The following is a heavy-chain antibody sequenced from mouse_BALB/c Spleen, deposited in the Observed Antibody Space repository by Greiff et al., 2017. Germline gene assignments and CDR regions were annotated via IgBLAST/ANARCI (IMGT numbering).Heavy chain of an antibody. CDR2: ISSGSSTI. D-gene: IGHD2-14*01. V-gene: IGHV5-17*02. Sequence: EVHLVESGGGLVQPGGSRKLSCAASGFTFSSFGMHWVRQAPEKGLEWVAYISSGSSTIYYADTVKGRFTISRDNPKNTLFLQMTSLRSEDTAMYYCARSRVRGGNYAMDYWGQGTSVTVSS. CDR1: GFTFSSFG. CDR3: ARSRVRGGNYAMDY. J-gene: IGHJ4*01.